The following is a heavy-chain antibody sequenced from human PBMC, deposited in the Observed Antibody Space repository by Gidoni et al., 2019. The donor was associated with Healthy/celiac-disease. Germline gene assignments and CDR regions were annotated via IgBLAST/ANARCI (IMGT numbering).Heavy chain of an antibody. D-gene: IGHD6-13*01. Sequence: QVQLVESGGGLVKPGGSLSLSCAASGFTFSDYYMSWISQAPGKGLEWVSYISSSSSYTNYAASVKGRFTISRDNAKNSLYLQMNSLRAEDTAVYYCASSVPEAAAGNPPFDYYYYYMDVWGKGTTVTVSS. CDR1: GFTFSDYY. CDR3: ASSVPEAAAGNPPFDYYYYYMDV. J-gene: IGHJ6*03. V-gene: IGHV3-11*06. CDR2: ISSSSSYT.